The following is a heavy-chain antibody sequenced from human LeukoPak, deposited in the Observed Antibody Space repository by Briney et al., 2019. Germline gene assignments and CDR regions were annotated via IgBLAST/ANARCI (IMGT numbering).Heavy chain of an antibody. D-gene: IGHD4-17*01. CDR3: AKTGHDLRTVTYYYYGSDV. CDR1: AFTLSIYG. V-gene: IGHV3-30*02. Sequence: GGSLTLSCAASAFTLSIYGMHWVRQPQGKGMEWEAFIRYDGSNKYYADSVKGRFTISRDNSKTTLYLQMNSLRAEDTAVYYCAKTGHDLRTVTYYYYGSDVWGQGTTVTVSS. J-gene: IGHJ6*02. CDR2: IRYDGSNK.